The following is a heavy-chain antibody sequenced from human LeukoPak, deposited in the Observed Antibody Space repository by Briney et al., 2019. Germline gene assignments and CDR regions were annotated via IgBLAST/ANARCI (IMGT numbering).Heavy chain of an antibody. Sequence: GESLKISCKGSGYVFTSHWIGWVRQMPEKGLEWMGIIYPGDSDTRYSPASQGQVTISTGKSNSTAYLQWSSLKASDTAIYYCARLGGNYYYYGMDVWGQGTTVTVSS. J-gene: IGHJ6*02. CDR2: IYPGDSDT. V-gene: IGHV5-51*01. CDR1: GYVFTSHW. D-gene: IGHD4-23*01. CDR3: ARLGGNYYYYGMDV.